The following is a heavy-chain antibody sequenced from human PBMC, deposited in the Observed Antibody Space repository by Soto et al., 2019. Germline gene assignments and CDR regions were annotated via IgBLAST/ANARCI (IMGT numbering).Heavy chain of an antibody. V-gene: IGHV3-72*01. CDR3: TVRGSGNDFGPA. CDR1: GFTFSDHY. CDR2: SKNKADSYTT. Sequence: EVQLVESGGGLVQPGGSLRLSCAASGFTFSDHYMDWVRQAPGKGLEWFGRSKNKADSYTTEYAASVKGRFTISRNGSKNSLFLQMNRLKTEDTAVYYCTVRGSGNDFGPAWGQGILVTVSS. D-gene: IGHD3-10*01. J-gene: IGHJ4*02.